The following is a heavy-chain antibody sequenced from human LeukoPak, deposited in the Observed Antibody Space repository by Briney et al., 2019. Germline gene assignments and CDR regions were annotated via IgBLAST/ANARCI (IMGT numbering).Heavy chain of an antibody. CDR3: ARDSYSGSVDY. CDR1: GGSISSYY. D-gene: IGHD1-26*01. V-gene: IGHV4-59*01. Sequence: SETLSLTCTVSGGSISSYYWSWIRQPPGKGLEWIGYIYYSGSTNYNPSLKSRVTISVDTSKNQFSLKLSSVTAADTAVYYCARDSYSGSVDYWGQGTLVTVSS. J-gene: IGHJ4*02. CDR2: IYYSGST.